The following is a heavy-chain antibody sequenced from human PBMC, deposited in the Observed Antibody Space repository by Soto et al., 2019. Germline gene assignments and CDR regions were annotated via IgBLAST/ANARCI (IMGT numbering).Heavy chain of an antibody. J-gene: IGHJ5*02. D-gene: IGHD3-3*01. CDR3: ARDLWTGGSWFDP. V-gene: IGHV4-59*01. CDR1: GGSISSFY. Sequence: SETLSLTCTVSGGSISSFYWGWIRQPPGKGLEWIGYIYYSGSTNYNPSLKSRVTISVDTSKNQFSLKLSSVTAADTAVYYCARDLWTGGSWFDPWGQGTLVTVYS. CDR2: IYYSGST.